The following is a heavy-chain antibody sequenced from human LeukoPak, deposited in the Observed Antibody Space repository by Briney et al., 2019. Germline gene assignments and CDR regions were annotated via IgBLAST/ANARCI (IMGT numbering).Heavy chain of an antibody. V-gene: IGHV1-69*04. Sequence: SVKVSCKASGGTFSSYAISWVRQAPGQGLEWMGRIIPILGIANYAQKFQGRVTITADKSTSTAYMELSSLRSEDTAVYYCARAYDSSGCYPYWGQGTLVTVSS. J-gene: IGHJ4*02. CDR2: IIPILGIA. D-gene: IGHD3-22*01. CDR3: ARAYDSSGCYPY. CDR1: GGTFSSYA.